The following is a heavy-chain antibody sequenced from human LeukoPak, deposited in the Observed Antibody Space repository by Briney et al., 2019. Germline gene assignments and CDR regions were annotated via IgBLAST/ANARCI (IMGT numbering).Heavy chain of an antibody. Sequence: PGGSLRLSCAASGFTFSSYWMSWVRQAPGTGLERVANIKQDGSEKYYVDSVKGRFTLSRDNAKNSLYLQMNSLRAEDTAVYYCARSLEGRVRGVGFDFGYWGQGTLVTVSS. CDR1: GFTFSSYW. J-gene: IGHJ4*02. CDR3: ARSLEGRVRGVGFDFGY. CDR2: IKQDGSEK. V-gene: IGHV3-7*03. D-gene: IGHD3-10*01.